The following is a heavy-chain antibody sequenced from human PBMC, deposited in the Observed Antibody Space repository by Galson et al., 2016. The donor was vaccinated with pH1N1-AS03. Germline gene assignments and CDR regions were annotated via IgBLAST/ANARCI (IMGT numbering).Heavy chain of an antibody. Sequence: SVKVSCKASGGTFSNYAFSWVRQAPGQGLEWMGGIIPLFGTPNYAQKFQGRVTITADKSTNTAYMELTSLRSEDTAVYYCAIRDGGVYDFWSGKPGGYWGQGTLVTVSS. CDR3: AIRDGGVYDFWSGKPGGY. J-gene: IGHJ4*02. V-gene: IGHV1-69*06. D-gene: IGHD3-3*01. CDR2: IIPLFGTP. CDR1: GGTFSNYA.